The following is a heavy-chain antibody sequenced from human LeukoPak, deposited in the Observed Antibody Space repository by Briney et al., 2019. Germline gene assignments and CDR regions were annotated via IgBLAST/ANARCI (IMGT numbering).Heavy chain of an antibody. Sequence: ASVKVSCKASGYTFTGYYMHWVRQAPGQGLEWMGWINPNSGGTNYAQKFQGRVTMTRDTSISTAYMELSRLRSDDTAVYYCAREGSSWPYNWFDPWGQGNPGHRLL. CDR2: INPNSGGT. CDR3: AREGSSWPYNWFDP. CDR1: GYTFTGYY. D-gene: IGHD6-13*01. J-gene: IGHJ5*02. V-gene: IGHV1-2*02.